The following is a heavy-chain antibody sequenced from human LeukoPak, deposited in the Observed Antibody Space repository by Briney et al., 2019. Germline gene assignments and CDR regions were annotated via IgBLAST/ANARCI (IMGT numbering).Heavy chain of an antibody. Sequence: GGSLRLSCAASGFTFSSYWMHWVRQAPGKGLMWVSRINSDGSSITYADSVKGRFTISRDNAKNTLYLQMNSLRAEDTAVYYCVREGRVSGYDFDCWGQGTLVTVSS. V-gene: IGHV3-74*03. CDR1: GFTFSSYW. D-gene: IGHD5-12*01. J-gene: IGHJ4*02. CDR2: INSDGSSI. CDR3: VREGRVSGYDFDC.